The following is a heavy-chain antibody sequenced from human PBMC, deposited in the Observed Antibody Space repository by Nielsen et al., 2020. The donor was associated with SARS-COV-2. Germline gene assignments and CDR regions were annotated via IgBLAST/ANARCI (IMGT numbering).Heavy chain of an antibody. Sequence: SETLSLTCAVSGDSVSSNDWWTWVRQSPGQGLEWIGEVSHSGSTNYSPSLKSRVTLSMDKSRRQFSLRLASVSAADTAVYYCANWGHAFDIWGQGTMVTVSS. CDR3: ANWGHAFDI. CDR2: VSHSGST. CDR1: GDSVSSNDW. J-gene: IGHJ3*02. V-gene: IGHV4-4*02. D-gene: IGHD3-16*01.